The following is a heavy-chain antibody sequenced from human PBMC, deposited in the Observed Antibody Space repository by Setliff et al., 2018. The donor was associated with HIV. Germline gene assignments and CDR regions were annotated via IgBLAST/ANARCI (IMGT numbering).Heavy chain of an antibody. CDR3: ARRRPPPSGLYSAYYMDV. CDR2: VYYTGST. D-gene: IGHD1-26*01. CDR1: GGFISSYY. J-gene: IGHJ6*03. Sequence: SETLSLTCSISGGFISSYYWTWIRQAPGKGLEWIGYVYYTGSTNYNPSLKSRVTIGVDTSKNQFSLKLTSVTAADAAVYYCARRRPPPSGLYSAYYMDVWGTGTTVTVSS. V-gene: IGHV4-59*08.